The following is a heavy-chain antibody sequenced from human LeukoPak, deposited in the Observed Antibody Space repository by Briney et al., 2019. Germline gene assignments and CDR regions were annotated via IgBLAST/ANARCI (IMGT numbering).Heavy chain of an antibody. V-gene: IGHV4-59*01. CDR1: GDSMSHYY. D-gene: IGHD1-7*01. J-gene: IGHJ4*02. Sequence: PSETLSLICSVSGDSMSHYYWSWIRQPPGKGLEWIGYIHYLGSTKYNPSPKSRLTISVDTSKSHFSLRLTSVTAADTAIYYCARTGTTFFDYWGQGSLVTVSS. CDR2: IHYLGST. CDR3: ARTGTTFFDY.